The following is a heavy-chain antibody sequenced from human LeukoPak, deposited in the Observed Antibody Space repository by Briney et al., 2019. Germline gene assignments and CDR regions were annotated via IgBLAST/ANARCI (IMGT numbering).Heavy chain of an antibody. CDR3: ARRGEMXXXPLDY. Sequence: ISGKGSGSSFXXXXIGWXRXXAGXGLXWXGIIYPGDSDTRDSPSFQGQVTISADKSSRNCYLQWSSLKASDTAMYYCARRGEMXXXPLDYWGQGTLVTXSX. J-gene: IGHJ4*02. CDR2: IYPGDSDT. D-gene: IGHD5-24*01. V-gene: IGHV5-51*01. CDR1: GSSFXXXX.